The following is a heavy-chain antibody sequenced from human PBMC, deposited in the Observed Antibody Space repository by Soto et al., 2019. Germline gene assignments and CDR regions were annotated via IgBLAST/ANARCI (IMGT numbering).Heavy chain of an antibody. CDR1: GGSISSSSYY. CDR2: IYYSGST. V-gene: IGHV4-39*01. D-gene: IGHD2-15*01. Sequence: QLQLQESGPGLVKPSETLSLTCTVSGGSISSSSYYWGWIRQPPGKGLEWIGSIYYSGSTYYNPSLKRRGTISVDTSKNQFSLKLSSVTAADTAVYYCAIPLDCSGGSCYYFDYWGQGTLVTVSS. J-gene: IGHJ4*02. CDR3: AIPLDCSGGSCYYFDY.